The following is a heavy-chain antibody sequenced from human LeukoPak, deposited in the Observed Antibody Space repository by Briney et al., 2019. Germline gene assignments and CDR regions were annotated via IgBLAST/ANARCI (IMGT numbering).Heavy chain of an antibody. J-gene: IGHJ4*02. CDR1: GFTFSNAW. V-gene: IGHV3-7*04. D-gene: IGHD3-10*01. Sequence: GGSLRLSCAASGFTFSNAWMSWVRQPPGKGLDLVATIKEDGSGRNYLDSVKGRFTISGDNDKSLPYLQMNSLGGEDAGVYCCARESLFGGLDSWGRGTLVTVSS. CDR2: IKEDGSGR. CDR3: ARESLFGGLDS.